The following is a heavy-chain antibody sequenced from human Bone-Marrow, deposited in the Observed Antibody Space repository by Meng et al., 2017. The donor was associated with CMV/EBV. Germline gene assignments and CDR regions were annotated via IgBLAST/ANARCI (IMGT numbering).Heavy chain of an antibody. D-gene: IGHD5-12*01. Sequence: ASVKVSCKASGYTFTSYYMHWVRQAPGQGLEWMGIINPSDGSTSYAQKFQGRVTMTRDTSTSTVYMELSSLRSEDTAVYYCAREGSGYGGWFDPWGQGTLVTVSS. V-gene: IGHV1-46*01. CDR2: INPSDGST. CDR1: GYTFTSYY. CDR3: AREGSGYGGWFDP. J-gene: IGHJ5*02.